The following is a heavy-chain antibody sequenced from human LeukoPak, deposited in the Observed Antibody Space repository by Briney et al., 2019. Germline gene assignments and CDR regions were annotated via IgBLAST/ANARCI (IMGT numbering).Heavy chain of an antibody. CDR2: IYTSGTTT. D-gene: IGHD1-26*01. J-gene: IGHJ6*03. V-gene: IGHV4-61*09. CDR3: ARAKKRSGRSRNFYLDV. CDR1: DDPINSGLYY. Sequence: PSETLSLTCTVSDDPINSGLYYWNWIRQPAGKGLEWIGHIYTSGTTTNCNPSLKSRVAISLDTSKNHFSLKLSSVTAADTAVYYCARAKKRSGRSRNFYLDVWGKGTTVTVSS.